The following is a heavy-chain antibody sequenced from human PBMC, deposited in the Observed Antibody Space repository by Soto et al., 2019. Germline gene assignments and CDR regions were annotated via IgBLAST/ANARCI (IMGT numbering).Heavy chain of an antibody. CDR2: ITHSGTYV. CDR1: GFTFSSYA. Sequence: GGSLRLSCVASGFTFSSYAVSWVRQAPGKGLEWVSAITHSGTYVYYADSVKGRFTISRDSASNSLFLQMTSLRAEDTAVYHCARARGNDWYSDYWGQGTLVTVSS. J-gene: IGHJ4*02. D-gene: IGHD5-12*01. V-gene: IGHV3-21*01. CDR3: ARARGNDWYSDY.